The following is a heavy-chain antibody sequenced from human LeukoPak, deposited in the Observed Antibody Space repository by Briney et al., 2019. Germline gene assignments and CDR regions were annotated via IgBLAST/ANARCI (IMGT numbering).Heavy chain of an antibody. CDR2: INHSGST. CDR3: ARGARFFWSGYPYYYYGMDA. V-gene: IGHV4-34*01. J-gene: IGHJ6*02. D-gene: IGHD3-3*01. Sequence: PSETLSLTCAVYGGSFSGYYWSWIRQPPGKGLEWIGEINHSGSTNYNPSLKSRVTISVDTSKNQFSLKLSSVTAADTAVYYCARGARFFWSGYPYYYYGMDAWGQGTTVTVSS. CDR1: GGSFSGYY.